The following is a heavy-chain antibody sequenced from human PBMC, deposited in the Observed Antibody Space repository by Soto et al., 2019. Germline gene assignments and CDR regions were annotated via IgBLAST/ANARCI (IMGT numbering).Heavy chain of an antibody. CDR2: IYYSGST. J-gene: IGHJ5*02. D-gene: IGHD3-9*01. V-gene: IGHV4-31*03. Sequence: SETLSLTCTVSGGSISSGGYYWSWIRQHPGKGLEWIGYIYYSGSTYYNPSLKSRVTISVDTSKNQFSLKLSSVTAADTAVYYCARILYYDILTGCWFDPWGQGTLVTVSS. CDR3: ARILYYDILTGCWFDP. CDR1: GGSISSGGYY.